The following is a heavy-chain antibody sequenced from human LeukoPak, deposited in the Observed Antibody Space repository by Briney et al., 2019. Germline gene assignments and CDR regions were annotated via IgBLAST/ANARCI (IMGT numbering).Heavy chain of an antibody. Sequence: GGSLRLSCAASGFSFSTYWMHWVRQAPGKGLVWVSRISSDGSSTTYADSVKGRFTISRDNSKNTLYLQMNSLRAEDTAVYYCARGEGITGTTTPFDYWGQGTLVTVSS. CDR1: GFSFSTYW. D-gene: IGHD1-7*01. V-gene: IGHV3-74*01. CDR3: ARGEGITGTTTPFDY. CDR2: ISSDGSST. J-gene: IGHJ4*02.